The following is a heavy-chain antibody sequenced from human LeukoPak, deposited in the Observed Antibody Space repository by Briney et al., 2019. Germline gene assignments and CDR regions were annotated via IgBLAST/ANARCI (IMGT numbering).Heavy chain of an antibody. CDR3: AKDLRAYCGGDCYSFDAFDI. CDR1: GFTFSSYW. Sequence: GGSLRLSCAASGFTFSSYWMHWVRQAPGKGLEWVAFIRYDGSNKYYADSVKGRFTISRDNSKNTLYLQMNSLRAEDTAVYYCAKDLRAYCGGDCYSFDAFDIWGQGTMVTVSS. D-gene: IGHD2-21*02. J-gene: IGHJ3*02. V-gene: IGHV3-30*02. CDR2: IRYDGSNK.